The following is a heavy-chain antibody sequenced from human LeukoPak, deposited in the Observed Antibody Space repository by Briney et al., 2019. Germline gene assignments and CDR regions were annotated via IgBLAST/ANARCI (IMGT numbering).Heavy chain of an antibody. CDR3: TPVMVEDRGF. V-gene: IGHV3-15*01. J-gene: IGHJ4*02. CDR1: GFIFNKAW. D-gene: IGHD2-21*01. CDR2: IKSNNDGGTT. Sequence: PGGSLRLSCAASGFIFNKAWMNWVRQAPGKGPEWVGRIKSNNDGGTTDHASPVEGRFIISRDDSKNTIYLQMNRLIIDDTAIYYCTPVMVEDRGFWGQGTLVTVSS.